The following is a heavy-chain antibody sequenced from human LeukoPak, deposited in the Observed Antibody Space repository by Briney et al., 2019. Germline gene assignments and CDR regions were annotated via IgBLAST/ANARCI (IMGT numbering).Heavy chain of an antibody. V-gene: IGHV4-59*01. CDR1: GGSISIYY. CDR2: TYNSGST. Sequence: SETLSLTCTVSGGSISIYYWSWIRQPPGKGLEWIWHTYNSGSTNYNPSLKSRVTISVDTSKNQFSLKLTSVTAADTAVYYCARDGSGSYLNWFDPWGQGTLVTVSS. CDR3: ARDGSGSYLNWFDP. D-gene: IGHD3-10*01. J-gene: IGHJ5*02.